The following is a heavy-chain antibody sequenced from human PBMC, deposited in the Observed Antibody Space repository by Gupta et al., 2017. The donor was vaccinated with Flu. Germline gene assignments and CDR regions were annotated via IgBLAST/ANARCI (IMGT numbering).Heavy chain of an antibody. CDR3: AKDMQAAGYYYYYGMDV. J-gene: IGHJ6*02. CDR2: ISGDGGST. D-gene: IGHD6-19*01. Sequence: EVQLVESGGVVVQPGGSLRLPCAASGLPFDVYAMLGVRQAPGKGLEWVSLISGDGGSTYYADSMKGRFTISRDNSKNSLYLQMNSLRAEDTALYYCAKDMQAAGYYYYYGMDVWGQGTTVTVSS. CDR1: GLPFDVYA. V-gene: IGHV3-43D*04.